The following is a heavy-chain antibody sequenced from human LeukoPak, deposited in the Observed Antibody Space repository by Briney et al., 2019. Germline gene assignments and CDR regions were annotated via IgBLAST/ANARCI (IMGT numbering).Heavy chain of an antibody. CDR1: GGSFSGYY. J-gene: IGHJ5*02. CDR2: INHSGST. V-gene: IGHV4-34*01. D-gene: IGHD6-19*01. Sequence: PSETLSLTCAVYGGSFSGYYWSWIRQPPGKGLEWIGEINHSGSTNYNPSLKSRVTISVDTSKNQFSLKLSSVTAADTAVFYCASTVVGTVYNWFDPWGQGTLVTVSS. CDR3: ASTVVGTVYNWFDP.